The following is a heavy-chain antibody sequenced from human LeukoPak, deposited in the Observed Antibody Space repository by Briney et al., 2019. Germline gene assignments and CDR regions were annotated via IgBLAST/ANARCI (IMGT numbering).Heavy chain of an antibody. V-gene: IGHV1-2*06. CDR2: INPNSGGT. CDR3: ARAVSSSWYVDY. CDR1: GYTFTGYY. Sequence: GASVTVSCTASGYTFTGYYMHWVRQAPGQGLEWMGRINPNSGGTNYAQKFQGRVTMTRDTSISTAYMELSRLRSDDTAVYYCARAVSSSWYVDYWGQGTLVTVSS. D-gene: IGHD6-13*01. J-gene: IGHJ4*02.